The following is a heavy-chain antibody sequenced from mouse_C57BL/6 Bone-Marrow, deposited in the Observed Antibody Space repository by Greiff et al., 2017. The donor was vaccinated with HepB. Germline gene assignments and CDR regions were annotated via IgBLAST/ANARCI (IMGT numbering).Heavy chain of an antibody. J-gene: IGHJ1*03. V-gene: IGHV1-39*01. CDR3: ARPRILRYWYFDV. CDR1: GYSFTDYN. CDR2: INPNYGTT. D-gene: IGHD1-1*01. Sequence: VHVKQSGPELVKPGASVKISCKASGYSFTDYNMNWVKQSNGKSLEWIGVINPNYGTTSYNQKFKGKATLTVDQSSSTAYMQLNSLTSEDSAVYYCARPRILRYWYFDVWGTGTTVTVSS.